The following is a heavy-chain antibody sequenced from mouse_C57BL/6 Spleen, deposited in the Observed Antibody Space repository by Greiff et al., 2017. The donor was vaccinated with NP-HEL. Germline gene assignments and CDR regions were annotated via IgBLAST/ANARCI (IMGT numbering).Heavy chain of an antibody. CDR3: AREVTGTPFDY. J-gene: IGHJ2*01. Sequence: VKLVESGAELVRPGTSVKMSCKASGYTFTNYWIGWAKQRPGHGLEWIGDIYPGGGYTNYNEKFKGKATLTADKSSSTAYMQFSSLTSEDSAIYYCAREVTGTPFDYWGQGTTLTVSS. V-gene: IGHV1-63*01. CDR2: IYPGGGYT. CDR1: GYTFTNYW. D-gene: IGHD4-1*01.